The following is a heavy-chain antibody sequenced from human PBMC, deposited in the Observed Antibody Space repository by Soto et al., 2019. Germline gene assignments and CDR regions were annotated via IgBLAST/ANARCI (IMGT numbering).Heavy chain of an antibody. CDR3: AHAYGGRSLY. Sequence: QITLKESGPPLVKPTQPLTLTCTFSGFSLTTDRVGVGWIRQPPGEALEWLAVIYWDDTKTYRPSLESRLTITKDTSKNQVALTMTNMDSVDTATYYCAHAYGGRSLYWGQGTLVTVSS. J-gene: IGHJ4*02. CDR2: IYWDDTK. V-gene: IGHV2-5*02. D-gene: IGHD1-26*01. CDR1: GFSLTTDRVG.